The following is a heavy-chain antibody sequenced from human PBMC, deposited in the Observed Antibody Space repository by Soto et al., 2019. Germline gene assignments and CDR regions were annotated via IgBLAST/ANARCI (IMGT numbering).Heavy chain of an antibody. D-gene: IGHD2-2*01. CDR2: MNPNSGNT. CDR3: ARRAPEASRRAYYGMDF. J-gene: IGHJ6*01. V-gene: IGHV1-8*01. Sequence: APVEPSSKASGDTFTSCASNWVQQATGQGLERMGWMNPNSGNTGYAQKFQGRVTMTRNTSISTAYTELSSLRSEDTAVDYCARRAPEASRRAYYGMDFLRKRTTVLVSS. CDR1: GDTFTSCA.